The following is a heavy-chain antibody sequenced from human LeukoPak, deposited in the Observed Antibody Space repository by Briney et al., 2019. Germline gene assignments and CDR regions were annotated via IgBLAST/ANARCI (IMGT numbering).Heavy chain of an antibody. J-gene: IGHJ4*02. CDR2: INHSGST. CDR3: ARGLVAKAKDYFGY. V-gene: IGHV4-34*01. CDR1: GGSFSGYY. D-gene: IGHD5-12*01. Sequence: SETLSLTCAVYGGSFSGYYWSWIRQPPGKGLEWIGEINHSGSTNYNPSLKSRVTISVDTSKNQFSLKLSSVTAADTAVYYCARGLVAKAKDYFGYWGQGTLVTVSS.